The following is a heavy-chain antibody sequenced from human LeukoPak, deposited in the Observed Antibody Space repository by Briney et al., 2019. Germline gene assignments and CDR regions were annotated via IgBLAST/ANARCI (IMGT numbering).Heavy chain of an antibody. CDR3: AKGAREVTTVTTFASDY. D-gene: IGHD4-11*01. V-gene: IGHV3-30*02. Sequence: GGSLRLSCAASGFTFSSYGMHWVRQAPGKGLEWVAFIRYDGSNKYYADSVKGRFTISRDNSKNTLYLQMNSLRAEDTAVYYCAKGAREVTTVTTFASDYWGQGTLVTVSS. CDR1: GFTFSSYG. J-gene: IGHJ4*02. CDR2: IRYDGSNK.